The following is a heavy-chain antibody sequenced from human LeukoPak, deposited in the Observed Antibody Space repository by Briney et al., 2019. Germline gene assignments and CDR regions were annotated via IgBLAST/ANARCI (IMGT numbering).Heavy chain of an antibody. CDR2: IIPIFGTA. J-gene: IGHJ3*01. CDR3: ARDGADNSGYYFGSL. D-gene: IGHD3-22*01. Sequence: SVKVSCKASGGTFSSYAISWVRQAPGQGLEWMGGIIPIFGTANYAQKFQGRVTITADKSTSTAYMELSSLRSEDTAVYYCARDGADNSGYYFGSLWGQGTVVTVSS. CDR1: GGTFSSYA. V-gene: IGHV1-69*06.